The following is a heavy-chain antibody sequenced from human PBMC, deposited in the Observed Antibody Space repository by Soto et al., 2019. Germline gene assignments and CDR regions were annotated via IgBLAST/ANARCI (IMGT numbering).Heavy chain of an antibody. CDR3: KQQLVRGGYSYYGMDV. V-gene: IGHV1-69*13. D-gene: IGHD6-13*01. CDR2: IIPIFGTA. CDR1: GGTFSSYA. J-gene: IGHJ6*02. Sequence: SGKVSCKASGGTFSSYAISWVRQAPGQGLEWMGGIIPIFGTANYAQKFQGRVTITADESTSTAYMELSSLRSEDTAVYYCKQQLVRGGYSYYGMDVWGQGTTVTVSS.